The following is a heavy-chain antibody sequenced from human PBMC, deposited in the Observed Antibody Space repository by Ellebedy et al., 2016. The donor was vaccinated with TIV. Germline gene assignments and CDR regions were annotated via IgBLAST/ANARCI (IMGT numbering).Heavy chain of an antibody. Sequence: MPSETLSLTCTVYGGSTSRYYCSWIRQPPGKGLDWIGYIYYSGSSNYNPSLKSRVTISVDTSKNQFYLKLSSVTAADTAVYYWASGDSTVTKVGPFDYWGQGTLVTVSS. J-gene: IGHJ4*02. V-gene: IGHV4-59*01. D-gene: IGHD4-17*01. CDR2: IYYSGSS. CDR1: GGSTSRYY. CDR3: ASGDSTVTKVGPFDY.